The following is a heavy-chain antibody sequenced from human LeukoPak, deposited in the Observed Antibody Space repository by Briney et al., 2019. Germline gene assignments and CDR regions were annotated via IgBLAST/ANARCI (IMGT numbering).Heavy chain of an antibody. V-gene: IGHV4-30-2*01. Sequence: SETLSLTCTVSGGSISSGGYYWSWIRQPPGKGLEWIGYIYHSGSTYYNPSLKSRVTISVDRSKNQFSLKLSSVTVADTAVYYCARDRIVGAHSSWGQGTLVTVSS. CDR3: ARDRIVGAHSS. CDR1: GGSISSGGYY. D-gene: IGHD1-26*01. J-gene: IGHJ5*02. CDR2: IYHSGST.